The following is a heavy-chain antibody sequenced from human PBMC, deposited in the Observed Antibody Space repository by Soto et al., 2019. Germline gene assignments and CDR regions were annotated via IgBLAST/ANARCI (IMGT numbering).Heavy chain of an antibody. D-gene: IGHD3-22*01. CDR1: GFTFSNSA. CDR3: AAELYSSGTCCSFDI. Sequence: QMQVVQSGPEVKKPGTSVKVSCKTSGFTFSNSAIQWVRQVRGQRLEWIGWIIVDSGRTKTAQELQGRLTITRDMATNTAYMELSSLRSEDTAVYYCAAELYSSGTCCSFDIWGQGTMLSVSS. V-gene: IGHV1-58*02. CDR2: IIVDSGRT. J-gene: IGHJ3*02.